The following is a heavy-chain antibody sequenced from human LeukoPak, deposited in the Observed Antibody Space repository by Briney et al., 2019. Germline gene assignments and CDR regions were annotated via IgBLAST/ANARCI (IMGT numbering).Heavy chain of an antibody. CDR1: GGSISSYY. D-gene: IGHD2-15*01. Sequence: SETLSLTCTVSGGSISSYYWSWIRQPAGKGLEWIGRIYTSGSTNYNPSLKSRVTMSVDTSKNQFSLKLSSVTAADTAVYYCARRGYCSGGSCYKWFDPWGQGTLVTVSS. V-gene: IGHV4-4*07. CDR3: ARRGYCSGGSCYKWFDP. CDR2: IYTSGST. J-gene: IGHJ5*02.